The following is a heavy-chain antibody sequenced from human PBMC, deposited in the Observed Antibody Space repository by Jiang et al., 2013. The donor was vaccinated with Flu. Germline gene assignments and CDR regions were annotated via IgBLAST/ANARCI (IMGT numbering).Heavy chain of an antibody. CDR3: ARRISPAIAVAGRFDY. V-gene: IGHV4-39*01. CDR1: GGSISSSSYY. Sequence: KPSETLSLTCTVSGGSISSSSYYWGWIRQPPGKGLEWIGSIYYSGSTYYNPSLKSRVTISVDTSKNQFSLKLSSVTAADTAVYYCARRISPAIAVAGRFDYWGQGTLVTVSS. J-gene: IGHJ4*02. CDR2: IYYSGST. D-gene: IGHD6-19*01.